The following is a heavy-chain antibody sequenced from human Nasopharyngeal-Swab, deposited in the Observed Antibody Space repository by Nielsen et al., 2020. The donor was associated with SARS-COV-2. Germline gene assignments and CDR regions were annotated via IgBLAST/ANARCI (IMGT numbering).Heavy chain of an antibody. V-gene: IGHV3-30*04. J-gene: IGHJ4*02. D-gene: IGHD6-19*01. Sequence: LTCAASGFTFSSYAMHWVRQAPGKGLEWVAVISYDGSNKYYADSVKGRFTISRDNSKNTLYLQMNSLRAEDTAVYYCAREGDIAVADYWGQGTLVTVSS. CDR2: ISYDGSNK. CDR3: AREGDIAVADY. CDR1: GFTFSSYA.